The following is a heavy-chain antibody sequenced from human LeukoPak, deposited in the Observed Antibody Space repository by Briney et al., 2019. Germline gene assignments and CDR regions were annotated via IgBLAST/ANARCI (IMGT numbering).Heavy chain of an antibody. D-gene: IGHD3-10*01. CDR2: FNPNSGGT. CDR3: ARESAWNYYGSGDFDY. Sequence: GASVKVSCKASGYTFTGYYMHWVRQAPGQGLEWMGWFNPNSGGTNYAQKFQGRVTMTRDTSISTAYMELSRLRSDDTAVYYCARESAWNYYGSGDFDYWGQGTLVTVSS. J-gene: IGHJ4*02. CDR1: GYTFTGYY. V-gene: IGHV1-2*02.